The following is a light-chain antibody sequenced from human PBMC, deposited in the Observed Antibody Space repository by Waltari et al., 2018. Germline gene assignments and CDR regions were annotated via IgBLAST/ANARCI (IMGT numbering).Light chain of an antibody. CDR1: RGISSY. CDR2: AAS. V-gene: IGKV1-9*01. J-gene: IGKJ1*01. Sequence: DIHLTQSPSYLSASVGDRVTITCRASRGISSYLAWYQQKPGKAPKLLIYAASTLQSGVPLSFSGSRSGTEVTLTISSLQPEDFATYYCQQVNTYSCTFGQGTKVEIK. CDR3: QQVNTYSCT.